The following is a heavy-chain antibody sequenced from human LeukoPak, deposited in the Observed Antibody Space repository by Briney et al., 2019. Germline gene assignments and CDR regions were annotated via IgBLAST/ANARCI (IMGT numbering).Heavy chain of an antibody. CDR3: ARTVRDYDYVWGSYRYRFDY. Sequence: SGPTLVNPTQTLTLTCTFSGFSLSTSGMCVSWIRQPPGKALEWLARIDWDDDKYYSTSLKTRLTISKDTSKNQVVLTMTNMDPVDTATYDCARTVRDYDYVWGSYRYRFDYWGQGTLVTVSS. J-gene: IGHJ4*02. CDR2: IDWDDDK. V-gene: IGHV2-70*11. D-gene: IGHD3-16*02. CDR1: GFSLSTSGMC.